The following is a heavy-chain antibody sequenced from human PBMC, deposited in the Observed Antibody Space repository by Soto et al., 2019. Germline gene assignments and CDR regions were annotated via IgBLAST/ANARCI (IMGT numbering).Heavy chain of an antibody. J-gene: IGHJ5*02. Sequence: PSETPSLTCTVSGGSISSYYWSWIRQPAGKGLEWIGRIYTSGSTNYNPSLKSRVTMSVDTSKNQFSLKLSSVTAADTAVYYCARVSTGGPAAAGTIWFDPWGQGTLVTVSS. CDR1: GGSISSYY. D-gene: IGHD6-13*01. CDR2: IYTSGST. CDR3: ARVSTGGPAAAGTIWFDP. V-gene: IGHV4-4*07.